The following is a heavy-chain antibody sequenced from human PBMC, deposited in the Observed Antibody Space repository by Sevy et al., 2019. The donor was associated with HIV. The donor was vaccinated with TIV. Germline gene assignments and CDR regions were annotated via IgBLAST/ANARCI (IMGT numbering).Heavy chain of an antibody. D-gene: IGHD4-17*01. J-gene: IGHJ4*02. CDR3: ARAPTRLRSLLDY. CDR2: IGQIYMSGNT. Sequence: SETLSLTCTVSGGSISTYYWNWIRQPAGKGLEWIGRIGQIYMSGNTNYNPSLKSRVSLSGDTSKNQFSLRLSSVTAADTAVYYCARAPTRLRSLLDYWGQGILVTVSS. V-gene: IGHV4-4*07. CDR1: GGSISTYY.